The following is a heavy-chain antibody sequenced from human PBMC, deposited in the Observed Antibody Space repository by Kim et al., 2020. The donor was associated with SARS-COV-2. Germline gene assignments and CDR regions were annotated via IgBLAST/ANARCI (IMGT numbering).Heavy chain of an antibody. Sequence: SETLSLTCTVSGGSISSGSYYWSWIRQPAGKGLEWIGRIYTSGSTNYNPSLKSRVTISVDTSKNQFSLKLSSVTAADTAVYYCARGGYGDYADWGWYFDLWGRGTLVTVSS. CDR2: IYTSGST. CDR1: GGSISSGSYY. D-gene: IGHD4-17*01. J-gene: IGHJ2*01. CDR3: ARGGYGDYADWGWYFDL. V-gene: IGHV4-61*02.